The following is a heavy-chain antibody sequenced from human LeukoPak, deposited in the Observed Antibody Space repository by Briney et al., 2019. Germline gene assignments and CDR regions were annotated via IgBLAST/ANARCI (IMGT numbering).Heavy chain of an antibody. CDR2: INPSGST. V-gene: IGHV4-34*01. CDR1: GFTFSSYG. CDR3: ARRVVRGVIKY. D-gene: IGHD3-10*02. J-gene: IGHJ4*02. Sequence: PGGSLRLSCAASGFTFSSYGMHWIRQPPGKGLEWIGDINPSGSTNYSPSLKNRVTISVDTSKNQFSLKLSSVTAADTAVYYCARRVVRGVIKYWGQGTLVTVSS.